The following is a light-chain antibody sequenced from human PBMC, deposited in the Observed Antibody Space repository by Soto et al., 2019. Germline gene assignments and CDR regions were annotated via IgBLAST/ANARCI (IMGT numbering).Light chain of an antibody. J-gene: IGKJ5*01. V-gene: IGKV3-15*01. Sequence: EILLTQSPATLAVSPGEGATLSCRASQSVRDNLAWYQQKPGQAPRLLIYRASTRATGVPARFSGSGSGTEFTLTISSLQSEDVSVYFCQHYNFWPHTFGQGTRLESK. CDR1: QSVRDN. CDR3: QHYNFWPHT. CDR2: RAS.